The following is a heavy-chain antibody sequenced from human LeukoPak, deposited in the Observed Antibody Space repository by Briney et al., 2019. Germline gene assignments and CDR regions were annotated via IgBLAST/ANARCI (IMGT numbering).Heavy chain of an antibody. CDR1: GYTFTSNY. CDR3: ARAHGYGVYSGYDSGGTPGGYYYYYYYMDV. J-gene: IGHJ6*03. CDR2: INPNSGGT. Sequence: GASVKVSCKAFGYTFTSNYMHWVRQAPGQGLEWMGWINPNSGGTNYAQKFQGRVTMTRDTSISTAYVELRSLRSDDTAVYYCARAHGYGVYSGYDSGGTPGGYYYYYYYMDVWGKGTTVTVSS. V-gene: IGHV1-2*02. D-gene: IGHD5-12*01.